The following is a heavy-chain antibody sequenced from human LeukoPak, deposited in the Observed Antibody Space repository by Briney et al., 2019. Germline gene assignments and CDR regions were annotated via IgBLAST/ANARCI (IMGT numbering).Heavy chain of an antibody. CDR3: ARDSLRFGEGGSGY. CDR1: GFTFSSYS. Sequence: PGGSLRLSCAASGFTFSSYSMSWVRQAPGKGLEWVSYISSSSSTIYSADSVKGRFTISRDNAKNSLYLQMNSLRAEDTAVYYCARDSLRFGEGGSGYWGQGTLVTVSS. CDR2: ISSSSSTI. J-gene: IGHJ4*02. D-gene: IGHD3-10*01. V-gene: IGHV3-48*04.